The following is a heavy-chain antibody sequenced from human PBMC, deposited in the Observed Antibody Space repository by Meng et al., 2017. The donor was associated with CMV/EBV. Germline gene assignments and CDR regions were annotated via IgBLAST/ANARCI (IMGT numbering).Heavy chain of an antibody. Sequence: GGSLRLSCAASGFTFSSYAMSWVRQAPGKGLEWVSAISGSGGSTYYADSVKGRFTISRDNSKNTLYLQMNSLRAEDTAFYYCAKVLKHYTDYYQYGMDVWGQGTTVTVSS. D-gene: IGHD3-3*01. J-gene: IGHJ6*02. CDR1: GFTFSSYA. CDR3: AKVLKHYTDYYQYGMDV. CDR2: ISGSGGST. V-gene: IGHV3-23*01.